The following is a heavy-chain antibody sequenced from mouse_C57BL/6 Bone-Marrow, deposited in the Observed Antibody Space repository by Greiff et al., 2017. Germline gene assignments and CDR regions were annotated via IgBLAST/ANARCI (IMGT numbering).Heavy chain of an antibody. V-gene: IGHV14-1*01. D-gene: IGHD6-1*01. CDR1: GFNIKDYY. Sequence: VQLKQSGAELVRPGASVKLSCTASGFNIKDYYMHWVKQRPEQGLEWIGRIDPADGDTESAPKFQGKATMTADTSSHTAYLQLSSLTSEYAAVYYYTTRFGYCSRYYAMDYWGQGTSVTVSS. CDR3: TTRFGYCSRYYAMDY. CDR2: IDPADGDT. J-gene: IGHJ4*01.